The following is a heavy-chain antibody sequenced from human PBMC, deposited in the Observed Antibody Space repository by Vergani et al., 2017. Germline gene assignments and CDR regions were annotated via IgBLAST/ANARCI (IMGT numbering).Heavy chain of an antibody. CDR2: INPSGGHT. CDR3: ARGRVWFDP. V-gene: IGHV1-46*01. J-gene: IGHJ5*02. CDR1: GYPFSNYY. Sequence: QVQVVQSGAEVKKSGASVKVSCKTSGYPFSNYYMHWVRQAPGQGLEWMGIINPSGGHTNYAQKFQGRVIMTRDTSINTAYMELKNLTSEDTAVDYCARGRVWFDPWGQGTLVIVSS.